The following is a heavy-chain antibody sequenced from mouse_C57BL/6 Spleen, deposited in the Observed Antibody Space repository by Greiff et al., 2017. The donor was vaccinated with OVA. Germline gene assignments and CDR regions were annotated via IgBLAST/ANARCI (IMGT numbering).Heavy chain of an antibody. CDR3: ARRILRKDWYFDV. V-gene: IGHV5-17*01. Sequence: EVKLMESGGGLVKPGGSLKLSCAASGFTFSDYGMHWVRQAPEKGLEWVAYISSGSSTIYYADTVKGRFTISRDNAKNTLFLQMTSLRSEDTAMYYCARRILRKDWYFDVWGTGTTVTVSS. D-gene: IGHD1-1*01. CDR1: GFTFSDYG. J-gene: IGHJ1*03. CDR2: ISSGSSTI.